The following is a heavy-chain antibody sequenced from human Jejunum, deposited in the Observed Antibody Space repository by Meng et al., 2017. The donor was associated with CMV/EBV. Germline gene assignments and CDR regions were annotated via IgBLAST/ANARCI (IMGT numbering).Heavy chain of an antibody. V-gene: IGHV4-59*02. J-gene: IGHJ5*01. CDR2: IYNSGDI. CDR3: VRHGDCSSGSCYYHWLDP. CDR1: GGSVSKYY. Sequence: VSLQESGPGLVRPSETLSPTCSVSGGSVSKYYWGWIRQTPGGGLEWLGYIYNSGDIYYNPFLEGRVTISTDTSKNQFSLKLRYVTAADTAVYYCVRHGDCSSGSCYYHWLDPWGQGSLVTVSS. D-gene: IGHD2-2*01.